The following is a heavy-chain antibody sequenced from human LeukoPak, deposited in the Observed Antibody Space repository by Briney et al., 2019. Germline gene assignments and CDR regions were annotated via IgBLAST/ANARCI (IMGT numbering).Heavy chain of an antibody. CDR2: IYSDNT. D-gene: IGHD4/OR15-4a*01. V-gene: IGHV3-53*01. CDR3: ARRAGAYSHPYDY. J-gene: IGHJ4*02. Sequence: GGSLRLSCAASGFIVSTNYMSWVRQAPGKGLEWVSFIYSDNTHYSDSVKGRFTISRDNSKNTLYLQMNSLRAEDTAVYHCARRAGAYSHPYDYWGQGTLVTVSS. CDR1: GFIVSTNY.